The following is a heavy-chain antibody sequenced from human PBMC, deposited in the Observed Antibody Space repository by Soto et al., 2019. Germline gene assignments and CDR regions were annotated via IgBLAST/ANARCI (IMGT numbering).Heavy chain of an antibody. CDR1: GFTFSDYY. J-gene: IGHJ4*02. Sequence: GGSLRLSCAASGFTFSDYYMSWIRQAPGKGLEWVSYISSSSSYTNYADSVKGRFTISRDNAKNSLYLQMNSLRAEDTVVFYCARDLPDVDTAMIDFDYWGQGTLVTVSS. D-gene: IGHD5-18*01. V-gene: IGHV3-11*05. CDR3: ARDLPDVDTAMIDFDY. CDR2: ISSSSSYT.